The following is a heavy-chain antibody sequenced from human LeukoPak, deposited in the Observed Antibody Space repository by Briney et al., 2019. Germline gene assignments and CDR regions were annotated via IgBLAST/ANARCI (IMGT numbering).Heavy chain of an antibody. D-gene: IGHD4-23*01. CDR2: IYTGGST. J-gene: IGHJ3*02. V-gene: IGHV4-4*07. CDR3: ARPTTVVTSGAFDI. CDR1: GGSISSYY. Sequence: SETLSLTCTVSGGSISSYYWSWIRQPAGKGLEWIGRIYTGGSTNYNPSLKSRVTMSVDTSKNQFSLKLSSVTAADTAVYYCARPTTVVTSGAFDIWGQGTMVTVSS.